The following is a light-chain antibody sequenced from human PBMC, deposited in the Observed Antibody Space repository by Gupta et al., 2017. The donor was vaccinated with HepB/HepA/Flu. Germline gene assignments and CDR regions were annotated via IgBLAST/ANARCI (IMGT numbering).Light chain of an antibody. V-gene: IGKV2-30*02. CDR3: VQGKHCPIT. J-gene: IGKJ4*01. CDR1: QRRVHSDGNTF. CDR2: RGS. Sequence: DVVMTQSPLFLPVTLGQPASISCRSSQRRVHSDGNTFLHWFQQRPGQAPRRLIYRGSKRDYGVPDSFSGSGSGTDFTLKISSWEAEDVGIYYCVQGKHCPITFGRGTKVEIK.